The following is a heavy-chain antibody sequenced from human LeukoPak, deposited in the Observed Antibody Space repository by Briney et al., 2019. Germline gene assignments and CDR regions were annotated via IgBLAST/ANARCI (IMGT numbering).Heavy chain of an antibody. V-gene: IGHV1-18*01. CDR3: AREGEEWELLRLYYYYYGMDV. CDR2: ISAYNGNT. CDR1: GYTFTSYG. D-gene: IGHD1-26*01. J-gene: IGHJ6*02. Sequence: ASVKVSCKASGYTFTSYGISWVRQAPGQGLEWMGWISAYNGNTNYAQKLQGRVTMTTDTSTSTAYMELRSLRSDDTAVYYCAREGEEWELLRLYYYYYGMDVWGQGTTVTVSS.